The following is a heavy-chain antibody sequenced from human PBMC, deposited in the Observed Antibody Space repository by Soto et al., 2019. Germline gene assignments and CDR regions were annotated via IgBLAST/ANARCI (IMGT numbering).Heavy chain of an antibody. Sequence: SLSLTCRVPDFSINSNYYWPWLRQPPGKGLEWIGAIHHSGTTYYTPSLKRRVTISMEMSKNHFSLRLTSVTAADTAVYYCARGLYDGNFDYWGQGTPVTVSS. CDR2: IHHSGTT. J-gene: IGHJ4*02. D-gene: IGHD5-12*01. V-gene: IGHV4-38-2*02. CDR3: ARGLYDGNFDY. CDR1: DFSINSNYY.